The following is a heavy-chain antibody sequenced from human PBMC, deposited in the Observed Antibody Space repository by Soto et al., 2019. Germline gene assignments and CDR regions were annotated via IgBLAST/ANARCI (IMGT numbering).Heavy chain of an antibody. Sequence: QVQLVQSGAEVKKPGASVRVSCRASGYTFTTYDITWVRQAPGQGLEWMGWISPYNGNTNYARKFQGRVTMTTDTSATTAHMELRTLGSDDTAVYYCARGHFYESSGDWSYWGQGTLVTVSS. CDR3: ARGHFYESSGDWSY. CDR1: GYTFTTYD. V-gene: IGHV1-18*01. D-gene: IGHD3-22*01. J-gene: IGHJ4*02. CDR2: ISPYNGNT.